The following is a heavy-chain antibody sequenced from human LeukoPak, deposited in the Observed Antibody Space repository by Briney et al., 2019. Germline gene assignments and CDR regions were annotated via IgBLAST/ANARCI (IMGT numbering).Heavy chain of an antibody. CDR1: GYTFTSYA. CDR3: ARVSREKNDYCSSTSCYERYYYGMDV. Sequence: GASVKVSCKASGYTFTSYAMNWARQAPGQGLEWMGGIIPIFGTANYAQKFQGRVTMTTDTSTSTAYMELRSLRSDDTAVYYCARVSREKNDYCSSTSCYERYYYGMDVWGQGTTVTVSS. J-gene: IGHJ6*02. V-gene: IGHV1-69*05. CDR2: IIPIFGTA. D-gene: IGHD2-2*01.